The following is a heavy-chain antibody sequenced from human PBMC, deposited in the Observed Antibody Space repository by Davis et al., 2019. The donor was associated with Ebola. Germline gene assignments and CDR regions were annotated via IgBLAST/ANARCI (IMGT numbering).Heavy chain of an antibody. Sequence: PGGSLRLSCAASGFTFSTYSMSWVRQAPGKGLEWVSSISSDSDYIYYADSVKGRFTISRDNAKNSLYLQMNSLRAEDTAVYYCARELTTFGYYYYGMDVWGQGTTVTVSS. CDR3: ARELTTFGYYYYGMDV. D-gene: IGHD1-14*01. V-gene: IGHV3-21*01. CDR2: ISSDSDYI. CDR1: GFTFSTYS. J-gene: IGHJ6*02.